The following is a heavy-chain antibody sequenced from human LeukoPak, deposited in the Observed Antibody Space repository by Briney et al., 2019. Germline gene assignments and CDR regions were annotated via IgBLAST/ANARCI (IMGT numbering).Heavy chain of an antibody. J-gene: IGHJ4*02. Sequence: GSLRLSCAASGVTFSSYAMSWVRQAPGKGLEWIGEINHSGSTNYNPSLKSRVTISVDTSKNQFSLKLSSVTAADTAVYYCARGAPPQNWGQGALVTVSS. V-gene: IGHV4-34*01. CDR1: GVTFSSYA. CDR2: INHSGST. CDR3: ARGAPPQN.